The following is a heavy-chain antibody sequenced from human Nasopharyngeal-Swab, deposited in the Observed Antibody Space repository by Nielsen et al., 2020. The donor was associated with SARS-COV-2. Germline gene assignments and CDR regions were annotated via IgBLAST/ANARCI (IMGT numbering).Heavy chain of an antibody. CDR1: GFTFSSYW. D-gene: IGHD3-3*01. CDR3: ARHYDFWSGYYNSHFYGMDV. Sequence: CAASGFTFSSYWMTWVRQAPGKGLEWVANIKHDGSAKYYADSVKGRFTISRDNAKSSLHLQMNSLRAEDTAVYYCARHYDFWSGYYNSHFYGMDVWGQGTTVTVSS. J-gene: IGHJ6*02. V-gene: IGHV3-7*01. CDR2: IKHDGSAK.